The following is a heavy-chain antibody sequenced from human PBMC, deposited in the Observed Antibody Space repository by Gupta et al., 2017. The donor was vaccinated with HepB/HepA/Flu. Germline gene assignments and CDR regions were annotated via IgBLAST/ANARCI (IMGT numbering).Heavy chain of an antibody. CDR3: ARDGSFFYIPSDY. CDR2: INKDGSET. D-gene: IGHD2/OR15-2a*01. V-gene: IGHV3-7*01. CDR1: GFTFSNYW. Sequence: EVQLVESGGGLVQPGGSRRLSCAASGFTFSNYWMSWVRQAPGKGLEWVANINKDGSETYFVDFVKGRFTISRDNAKNSLYLQMNSLRAEDTAVYYCARDGSFFYIPSDYWGQGTLVTVSS. J-gene: IGHJ4*02.